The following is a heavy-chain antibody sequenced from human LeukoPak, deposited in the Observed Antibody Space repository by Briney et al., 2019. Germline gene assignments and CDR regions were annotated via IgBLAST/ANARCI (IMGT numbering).Heavy chain of an antibody. D-gene: IGHD6-13*01. CDR1: GFTFSSYA. J-gene: IGHJ4*02. CDR3: AKKDAGSSWYFLDY. CDR2: ISGSGGST. Sequence: GGSLRLSCAASGFTFSSYAMSWVRQAPGKGLEWVSAISGSGGSTYYAASVKGRFTISRDNSKNTLYLQMNSLRAEDTAVYYCAKKDAGSSWYFLDYWGQGTLVTVSS. V-gene: IGHV3-23*01.